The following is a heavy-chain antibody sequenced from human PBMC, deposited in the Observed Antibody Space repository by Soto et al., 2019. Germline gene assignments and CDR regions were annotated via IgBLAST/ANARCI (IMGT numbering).Heavy chain of an antibody. CDR2: ISGSDNKT. J-gene: IGHJ6*02. Sequence: GGSLKLSCAASGFTVKSYAMTWARQAPGKGLEWVSSISGSDNKTYYGDSVQGRFTISRNNSKNTLYLQMHSLRAEDTAVYYGAKGSDTAMVTGYYYGMDVWGQGTTVTVSS. CDR1: GFTVKSYA. CDR3: AKGSDTAMVTGYYYGMDV. V-gene: IGHV3-23*01. D-gene: IGHD5-18*01.